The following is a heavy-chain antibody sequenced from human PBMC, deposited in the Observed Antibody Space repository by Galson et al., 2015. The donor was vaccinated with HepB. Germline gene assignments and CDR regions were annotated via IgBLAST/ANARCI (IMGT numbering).Heavy chain of an antibody. CDR2: ISYDGSNK. CDR1: GFTFSSYA. V-gene: IGHV3-30*04. J-gene: IGHJ6*02. Sequence: SLRLSCAASGFTFSSYAMHWVRQAPGKGLEWVAVISYDGSNKYYADSVKGRFTISRDDSKNTLYLRMNSLRAEDTAVYYCARDGPMVEGYYYGMDVWGQGTTVTVSS. CDR3: ARDGPMVEGYYYGMDV. D-gene: IGHD3-10*01.